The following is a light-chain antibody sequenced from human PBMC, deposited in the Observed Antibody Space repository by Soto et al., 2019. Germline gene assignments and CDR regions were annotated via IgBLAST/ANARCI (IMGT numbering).Light chain of an antibody. CDR1: RGIGDR. J-gene: IGKJ1*01. CDR3: LQVSSFPRT. Sequence: DIQMTQSPSSLSAVVGGRVTITSRASRGIGDRLAWFQQKPGKAPQFLIQAASNLQSGVPARFSGSGSGTEFILSINSLQPEDIATYYCLQVSSFPRTFGQGTKVDIK. V-gene: IGKV1-12*01. CDR2: AAS.